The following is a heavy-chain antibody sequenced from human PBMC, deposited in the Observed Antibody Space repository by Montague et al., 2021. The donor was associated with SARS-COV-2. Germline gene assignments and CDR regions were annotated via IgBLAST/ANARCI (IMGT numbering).Heavy chain of an antibody. CDR2: IYNSGTT. Sequence: SETLSLTCTVSGDSTSCPNCYWGWIRQAPGKGLDWIGTIYNSGTTXYNPSLENRLTISIDTSKNQFSLKLTSVTAADTAVYYCARHRNYGDHSLDNWFHPWGQGTLVTVSS. CDR1: GDSTSCPNCY. V-gene: IGHV4-39*01. D-gene: IGHD4-17*01. J-gene: IGHJ5*02. CDR3: ARHRNYGDHSLDNWFHP.